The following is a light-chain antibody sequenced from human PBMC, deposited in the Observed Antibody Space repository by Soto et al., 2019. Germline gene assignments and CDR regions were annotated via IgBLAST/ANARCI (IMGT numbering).Light chain of an antibody. CDR2: SNN. J-gene: IGLJ2*01. V-gene: IGLV1-44*01. Sequence: QSVVTQPPSASGTPGQRVAISCSGGRSNIGRNTVNWYQQLPGTAPKLLIFSNNQRPSGVPDRFSGSKSDTSASLAISGLQSEDEGDHYCALWDDSLNGWVFGGGTKLTVL. CDR3: ALWDDSLNGWV. CDR1: RSNIGRNT.